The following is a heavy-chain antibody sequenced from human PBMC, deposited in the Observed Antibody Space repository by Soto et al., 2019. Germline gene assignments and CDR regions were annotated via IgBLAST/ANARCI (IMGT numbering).Heavy chain of an antibody. Sequence: QVHLVQSGAEVRKPGASVKVSCKGSGYTFTSYGIAWVRQAPGQGLEWMGWISAPNDNTNYAQQVQGRVTVTRDTSTSTAYMELRNLRSDDTAVYYCARGRYGDYWGQGALVTVSS. D-gene: IGHD1-1*01. V-gene: IGHV1-18*01. CDR2: ISAPNDNT. CDR1: GYTFTSYG. J-gene: IGHJ4*02. CDR3: ARGRYGDY.